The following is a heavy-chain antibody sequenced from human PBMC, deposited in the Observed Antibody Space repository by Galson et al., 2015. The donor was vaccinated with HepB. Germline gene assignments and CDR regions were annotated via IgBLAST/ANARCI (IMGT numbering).Heavy chain of an antibody. J-gene: IGHJ6*03. CDR2: INSDGSST. CDR1: GFTFSSYC. Sequence: SLRLSCAASGFTFSSYCMHWVRQAPGKGLVWIARINSDGSSTSYADSVQGRFTISRDNAKNTVYLQMNSLRAEDTAVYYCARPESYYDFWSGHKAADYYHYYLYVWGKGTTLTVSS. CDR3: ARPESYYDFWSGHKAADYYHYYLYV. D-gene: IGHD3-3*01. V-gene: IGHV3-74*01.